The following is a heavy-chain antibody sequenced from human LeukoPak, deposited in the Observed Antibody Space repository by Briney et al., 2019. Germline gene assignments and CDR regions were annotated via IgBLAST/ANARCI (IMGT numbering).Heavy chain of an antibody. Sequence: PGGSLRLSCAASGFTFSSYGMHWVRQAPGKGLEWVAFMRYDGTNKYYADSVKGRFTISRDNSKNTLYLQMNSLGAEDTAVYHCAKSAGSYLEYFDYWGQGALVTVSS. CDR2: MRYDGTNK. CDR3: AKSAGSYLEYFDY. J-gene: IGHJ4*02. V-gene: IGHV3-30*02. D-gene: IGHD3-16*02. CDR1: GFTFSSYG.